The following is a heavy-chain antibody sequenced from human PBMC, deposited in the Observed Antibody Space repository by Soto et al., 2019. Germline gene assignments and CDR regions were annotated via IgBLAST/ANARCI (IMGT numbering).Heavy chain of an antibody. CDR3: TTTNSDRKGDC. V-gene: IGHV3-15*07. CDR2: IKSKIDGGTT. D-gene: IGHD1-26*01. J-gene: IGHJ4*02. Sequence: EVQLVESGGGLVKPGGSLRLSCAASGFTFATAWINWVRQAPGKGPEWVGRIKSKIDGGTTDYAAPVKGRFTISRDDSKNTQYLQMNSLKTEDTALYYCTTTNSDRKGDCWGQGTLVT. CDR1: GFTFATAW.